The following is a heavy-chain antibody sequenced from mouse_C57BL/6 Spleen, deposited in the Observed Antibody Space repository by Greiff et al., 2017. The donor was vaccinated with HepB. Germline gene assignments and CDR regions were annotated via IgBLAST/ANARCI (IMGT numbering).Heavy chain of an antibody. D-gene: IGHD1-1*01. CDR3: ARTVVSTGDYFDY. J-gene: IGHJ2*01. CDR1: GYTFTSYW. Sequence: VQLQQPGAELVMPGASVKLSCKASGYTFTSYWMHWVKQRPGQGLEWIGEIDPSDSYTNYNQKFKGKSTLTVDKSSSTAYMQLSSLTSEDSAVYYCARTVVSTGDYFDYWGQSTTLTVSS. CDR2: IDPSDSYT. V-gene: IGHV1-69*01.